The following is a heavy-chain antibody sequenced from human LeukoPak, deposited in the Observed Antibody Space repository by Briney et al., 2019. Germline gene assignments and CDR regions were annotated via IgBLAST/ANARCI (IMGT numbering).Heavy chain of an antibody. CDR3: ARQNTGQLDY. CDR1: GYTFTSYY. J-gene: IGHJ4*02. V-gene: IGHV1-2*02. Sequence: GASVKVSCKASGYTFTSYYMHWVRQAPGQGLEWMGWINAKSGDTEYAQKFQARVTMTRDTSITTTYMEVSRLSSDDTAVYYCARQNTGQLDYWGQGTLVTVSS. CDR2: INAKSGDT. D-gene: IGHD2-8*02.